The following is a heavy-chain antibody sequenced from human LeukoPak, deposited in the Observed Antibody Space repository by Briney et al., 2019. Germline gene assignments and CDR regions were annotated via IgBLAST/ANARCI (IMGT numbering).Heavy chain of an antibody. CDR2: INHSGST. CDR1: GGSFSGYY. J-gene: IGHJ1*01. Sequence: AETQCLTCAVYGGSFSGYYWSWIRQPPGKGLEWIGEINHSGSTNYNPSLKSRVTISVDTSKNQFSLKLSSVTAADTAVYYCARGPYSYSGSWHFQHWGQGTLVTVSS. V-gene: IGHV4-34*01. CDR3: ARGPYSYSGSWHFQH. D-gene: IGHD1-26*01.